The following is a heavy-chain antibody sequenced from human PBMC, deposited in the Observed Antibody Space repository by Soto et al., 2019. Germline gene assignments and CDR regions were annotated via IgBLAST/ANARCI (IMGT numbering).Heavy chain of an antibody. V-gene: IGHV4-39*06. J-gene: IGHJ6*02. D-gene: IGHD2-15*01. CDR1: GGSISSSSYY. CDR2: IYYSGST. Sequence: SETLSLTCTVSGGSISSSSYYWGWIRQPPGKGLEWIGSIYYSGSTYYNPSLKSRVTISVDTSKNQFPLKLSSVTAADTAVYYCARVGDCSGGSCMNGMDVWGQGTTVTVSS. CDR3: ARVGDCSGGSCMNGMDV.